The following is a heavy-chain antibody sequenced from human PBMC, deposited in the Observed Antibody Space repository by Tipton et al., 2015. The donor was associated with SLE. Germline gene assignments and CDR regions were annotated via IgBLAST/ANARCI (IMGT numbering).Heavy chain of an antibody. V-gene: IGHV3-21*03. Sequence: SLRLSCAASGFSFSTYTLNWVRQAPGKGLEWVSSISSSSSYIYYADSVKGRFTLSRDNAKNSLSLQMNSLRAGDTAVYYCATSSSSYSGGFDYWGQGTLVTVSS. CDR2: ISSSSSYI. CDR3: ATSSSSYSGGFDY. D-gene: IGHD6-6*01. CDR1: GFSFSTYT. J-gene: IGHJ4*02.